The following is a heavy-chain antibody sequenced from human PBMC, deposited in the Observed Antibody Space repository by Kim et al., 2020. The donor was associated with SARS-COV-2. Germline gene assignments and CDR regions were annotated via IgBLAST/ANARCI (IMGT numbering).Heavy chain of an antibody. D-gene: IGHD4-17*01. J-gene: IGHJ6*02. Sequence: ASVKVSCKASGYTFTSYGISWVRQAPGQGLEWMGWISAYNGNTNYAQKLQGRVTMTTDTSTSTAYMELRSLRSDDTAVYYCARDRYGDYDVLYYYYYGMDVWGQGTTVTGSS. CDR3: ARDRYGDYDVLYYYYYGMDV. CDR2: ISAYNGNT. CDR1: GYTFTSYG. V-gene: IGHV1-18*01.